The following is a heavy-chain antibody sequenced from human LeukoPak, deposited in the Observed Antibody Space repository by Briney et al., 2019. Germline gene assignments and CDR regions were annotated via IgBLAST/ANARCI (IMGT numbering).Heavy chain of an antibody. CDR1: GGSISSSSYY. CDR2: IYYSGST. CDR3: ARDRSYGSGSYYSEGLDY. V-gene: IGHV4-39*07. D-gene: IGHD3-10*01. Sequence: SETLSLTCTVSGGSISSSSYYWGWIRQPPGKGLEWIGSIYYSGSTYYNPSLKSRVTISVDTSKNQFSLKLSSVTAADTAVYYCARDRSYGSGSYYSEGLDYWGQGTLVTVSS. J-gene: IGHJ4*02.